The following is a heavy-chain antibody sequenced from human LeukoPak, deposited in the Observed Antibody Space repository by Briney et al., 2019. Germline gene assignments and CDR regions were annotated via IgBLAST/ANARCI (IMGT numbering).Heavy chain of an antibody. CDR1: GFTFSSYG. Sequence: PGGSLRLSCAASGFTFSSYGMHWVRQAPGKGLEWVAFIRYDGSNKYYADSVKGRFTISRDNAKNSLYLQMNSLRAEDTAVYYCARDIVVVPAAGGPWGVDYWGQGTLVTVSS. J-gene: IGHJ4*02. V-gene: IGHV3-30*02. D-gene: IGHD2-2*01. CDR2: IRYDGSNK. CDR3: ARDIVVVPAAGGPWGVDY.